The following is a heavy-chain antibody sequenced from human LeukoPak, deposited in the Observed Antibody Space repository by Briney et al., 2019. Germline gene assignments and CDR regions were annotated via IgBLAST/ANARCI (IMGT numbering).Heavy chain of an antibody. CDR1: GFTFSSSA. Sequence: PGGSLRLSCAASGFTFSSSAMSWVRQAPGKGLEWVSGLSASGGNTYYGDSVKGRFTISRDNSKNTLYLQMNSLRAEDTAVFYCARDPGWLDHFDYWGQGTLVTVSS. D-gene: IGHD3-22*01. CDR3: ARDPGWLDHFDY. CDR2: LSASGGNT. V-gene: IGHV3-23*01. J-gene: IGHJ4*02.